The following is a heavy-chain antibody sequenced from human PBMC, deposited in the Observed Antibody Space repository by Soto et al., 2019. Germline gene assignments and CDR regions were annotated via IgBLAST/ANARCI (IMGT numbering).Heavy chain of an antibody. Sequence: GGSLRLSCAASGFTCSSYGIHWVRQAPGKGLEWVAVIWSDGSNKFYADSVKGRFTISRDNSKNTLYLQMNSLRAEDTAVYYCARAFTTWALEWFDPWGQGTLVTVSS. D-gene: IGHD2-2*01. CDR2: IWSDGSNK. CDR1: GFTCSSYG. V-gene: IGHV3-33*01. J-gene: IGHJ5*02. CDR3: ARAFTTWALEWFDP.